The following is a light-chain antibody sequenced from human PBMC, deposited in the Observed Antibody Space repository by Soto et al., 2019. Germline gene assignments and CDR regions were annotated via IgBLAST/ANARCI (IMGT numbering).Light chain of an antibody. Sequence: EMVLTQSPGTLSSSPGEIATLSCRASQSVSSSYLAWYQQKPGQAPRLLIYGASSRATGIPGRFSGSGSRTDVTLTISKLEPEDFAVYYCQQYGSSPRTFGQGNKVEIK. CDR1: QSVSSSY. V-gene: IGKV3-20*01. CDR2: GAS. CDR3: QQYGSSPRT. J-gene: IGKJ1*01.